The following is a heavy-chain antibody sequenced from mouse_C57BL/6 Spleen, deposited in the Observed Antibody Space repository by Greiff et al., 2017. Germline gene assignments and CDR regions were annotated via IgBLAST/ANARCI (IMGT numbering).Heavy chain of an antibody. J-gene: IGHJ1*03. Sequence: QVQLQQPGAELVKPGASVKMSCKASGYTFTSYWITWVKQRPGQGLEWIGDIYPGSGSTNYNEKFKSKATLTVDTSSSTAYMQLSSLTSKDSAVYYCARFDGYYWYFDVWGTGTTVTVSS. D-gene: IGHD2-3*01. CDR3: ARFDGYYWYFDV. CDR1: GYTFTSYW. V-gene: IGHV1-55*01. CDR2: IYPGSGST.